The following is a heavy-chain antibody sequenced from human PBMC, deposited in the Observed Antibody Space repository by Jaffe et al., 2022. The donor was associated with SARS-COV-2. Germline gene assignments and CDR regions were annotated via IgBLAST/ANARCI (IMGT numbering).Heavy chain of an antibody. CDR3: ARTRYSSGWYRNYYGMDV. D-gene: IGHD6-19*01. CDR1: GFTFSSYE. CDR2: ISSSGSTI. J-gene: IGHJ6*02. Sequence: EVQLVESGGGLVQPGGSLRLSCAASGFTFSSYEMNWVRQAPGKGLEWVSYISSSGSTIYYADSVKGRFTISRDNAKNSLYLQMNSLRAEDTAVYYCARTRYSSGWYRNYYGMDVWGQGTTVTVSS. V-gene: IGHV3-48*03.